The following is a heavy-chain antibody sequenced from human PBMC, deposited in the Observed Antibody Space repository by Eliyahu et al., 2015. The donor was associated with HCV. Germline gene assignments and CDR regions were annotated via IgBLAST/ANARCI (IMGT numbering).Heavy chain of an antibody. CDR3: NTDQYEVTTGWYDP. J-gene: IGHJ5*02. D-gene: IGHD4-17*01. CDR1: GFIFSNAW. CDR2: IKSRSDGGTT. V-gene: IGHV3-15*01. Sequence: EVQLVESGGGLVKPGGSLRLSCAASGFIFSNAWLXWVRQAPGKGLEWVGRIKSRSDGGTTDYAAPVKGRFTISRDDSKNTLYLQMNSLKTEDTALYYCNTDQYEVTTGWYDPWGRGTLVTVSS.